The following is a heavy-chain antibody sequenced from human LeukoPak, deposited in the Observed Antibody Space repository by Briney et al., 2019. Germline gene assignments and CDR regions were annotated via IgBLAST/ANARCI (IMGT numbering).Heavy chain of an antibody. Sequence: SEILSLTCAVSGGSISSSNWWSWVRQPPGKGLEWIGEIYHSGSTNYNPSLKSRVTISVDKSKNQFSLKLSSVTAADTAVYYCARDRLTYSSSWSDAFDIWGQGTMVTVSS. CDR2: IYHSGST. CDR1: GGSISSSNW. CDR3: ARDRLTYSSSWSDAFDI. J-gene: IGHJ3*02. V-gene: IGHV4-4*02. D-gene: IGHD6-13*01.